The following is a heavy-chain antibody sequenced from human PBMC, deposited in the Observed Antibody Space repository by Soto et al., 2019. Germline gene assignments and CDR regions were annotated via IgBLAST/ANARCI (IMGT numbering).Heavy chain of an antibody. CDR2: INAGNGNT. CDR3: TRNRVVVPAAYDY. D-gene: IGHD2-2*01. V-gene: IGHV1-3*01. CDR1: GYTFTSYA. Sequence: ASVKVSCKASGYTFTSYAMHWVRQAPGQRLEWMGWINAGNGNTKYSQKFQGRVTITRDTSASTAYMELSSLRSEDTAVYYCTRNRVVVPAAYDYWGQGALVTVSS. J-gene: IGHJ4*02.